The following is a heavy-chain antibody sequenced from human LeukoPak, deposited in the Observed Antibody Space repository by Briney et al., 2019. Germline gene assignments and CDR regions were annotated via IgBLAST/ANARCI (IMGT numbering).Heavy chain of an antibody. Sequence: ASVKVSCKPSRYTFTGYYMQWVRQAPGQGLEWMGWINPNSGGTNYAQKFQGRVTMTRDTSISTAYMGLSRLRSDDTAVYYCAIRQWGSSRPSFLWGQRTLVTVYS. CDR1: RYTFTGYY. D-gene: IGHD6-13*01. V-gene: IGHV1-2*02. J-gene: IGHJ4*02. CDR3: AIRQWGSSRPSFL. CDR2: INPNSGGT.